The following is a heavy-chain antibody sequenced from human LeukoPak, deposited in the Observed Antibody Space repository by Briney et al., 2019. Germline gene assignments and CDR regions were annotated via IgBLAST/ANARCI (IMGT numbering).Heavy chain of an antibody. CDR3: ARDGGGYCSSTRCYPNY. Sequence: ASVKVSCKASGYTFTGHYIHWVRQAPGQGLEWMGWINPNSGDTSYAQKFQGRVTVTRDTSISTAYMELSGLRSDDTAVYYCARDGGGYCSSTRCYPNYWGQGTLVTVSS. J-gene: IGHJ4*02. CDR1: GYTFTGHY. CDR2: INPNSGDT. V-gene: IGHV1-2*02. D-gene: IGHD2-2*03.